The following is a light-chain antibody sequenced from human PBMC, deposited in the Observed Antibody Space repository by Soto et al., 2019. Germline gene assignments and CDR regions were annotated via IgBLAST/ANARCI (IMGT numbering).Light chain of an antibody. Sequence: EIVLTQSPATLSLSPGERATLSCRASQSVSSYLAWYQQKPGQAPRLLIYDASNRATGIPARFSGSGSGTDFTLTISSLEPEDFAVYYCQQRSNWPPRFTFGPETKVDIK. J-gene: IGKJ3*01. CDR3: QQRSNWPPRFT. CDR2: DAS. V-gene: IGKV3-11*01. CDR1: QSVSSY.